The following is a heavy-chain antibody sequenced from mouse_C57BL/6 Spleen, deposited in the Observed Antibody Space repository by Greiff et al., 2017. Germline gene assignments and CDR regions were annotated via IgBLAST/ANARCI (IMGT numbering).Heavy chain of an antibody. D-gene: IGHD1-1*01. CDR3: ARGYYGSSPHYFDY. Sequence: QVQLQQPGAELVKPGASVKLSCKASGYTFTSYWMQWVQQRPGQGLEWIGEIDPSDSYTNYNQKFKGKATLTVDTSSSTAYMQLSSLTSEDSAVYYCARGYYGSSPHYFDYWGQGTTLTVSS. CDR2: IDPSDSYT. V-gene: IGHV1-50*01. CDR1: GYTFTSYW. J-gene: IGHJ2*01.